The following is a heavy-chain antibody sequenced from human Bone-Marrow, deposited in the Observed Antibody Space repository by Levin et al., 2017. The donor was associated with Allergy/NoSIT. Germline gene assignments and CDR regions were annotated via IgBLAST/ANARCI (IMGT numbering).Heavy chain of an antibody. Sequence: GESLKISCKASGYTFTSYDINWVRQATGQGLEWMGWMNPNSGNTGYAQKFQGRVTMTRNTSISTAYMELSSLRSEDTAVYYCAREGYCSSTSCYEEDYDDYGMDVWGQGTTVTVSS. D-gene: IGHD2-2*01. V-gene: IGHV1-8*01. CDR2: MNPNSGNT. CDR3: AREGYCSSTSCYEEDYDDYGMDV. J-gene: IGHJ6*02. CDR1: GYTFTSYD.